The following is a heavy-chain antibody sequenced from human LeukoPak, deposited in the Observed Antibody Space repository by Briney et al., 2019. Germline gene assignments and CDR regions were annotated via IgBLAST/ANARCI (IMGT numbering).Heavy chain of an antibody. D-gene: IGHD5-12*01. CDR2: INPNSGGT. CDR3: AREENVDIVATILRSYYFDY. J-gene: IGHJ4*02. Sequence: ASVKVSCKASGYTFTGYYMHWVRLAPGQGLERMGWINPNSGGTNYAQKFQGRVTMTRDTSISTAYMELSRLRSDDTAVYYCAREENVDIVATILRSYYFDYWGQGTLVTVSS. V-gene: IGHV1-2*02. CDR1: GYTFTGYY.